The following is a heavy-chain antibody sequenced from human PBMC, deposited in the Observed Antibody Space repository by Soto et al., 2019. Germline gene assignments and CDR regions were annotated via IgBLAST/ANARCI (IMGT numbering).Heavy chain of an antibody. Sequence: SETLSLTCNVSGGSLSSGNYYWSWIRQPPGKGLEWIGFVYNSGSSHYNPSLKSRVTISEDTSRTHFSLRLRSVTAADTAMYYCAREVGATYDAFDIWGQGTMVTVSS. CDR2: VYNSGSS. CDR3: AREVGATYDAFDI. V-gene: IGHV4-61*03. D-gene: IGHD1-26*01. CDR1: GGSLSSGNYY. J-gene: IGHJ3*02.